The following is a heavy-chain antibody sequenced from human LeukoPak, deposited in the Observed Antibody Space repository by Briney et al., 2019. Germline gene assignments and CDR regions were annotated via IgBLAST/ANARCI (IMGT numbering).Heavy chain of an antibody. D-gene: IGHD2-8*01. J-gene: IGHJ6*03. CDR2: IIPIFGTA. CDR1: GGTFSSYA. V-gene: IGHV1-69*05. Sequence: GASVKVSCKASGGTFSSYAISWVRQAPGQGLEWMGGIIPIFGTANYAQKFQGRVTITTDESTSTAYMELSSLRSEDTAVYYCARDRGVWGDHYYMDVWGKGTTVTVSS. CDR3: ARDRGVWGDHYYMDV.